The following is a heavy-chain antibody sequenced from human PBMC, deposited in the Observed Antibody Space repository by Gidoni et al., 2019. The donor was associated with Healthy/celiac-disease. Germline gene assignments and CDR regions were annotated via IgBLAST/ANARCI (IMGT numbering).Heavy chain of an antibody. D-gene: IGHD4-17*01. CDR2: IIPIFGTA. CDR3: ARPRGDYGGENEIHDAFDI. J-gene: IGHJ3*02. V-gene: IGHV1-69*01. Sequence: QVQLVQSGAEVKKPGSSVKVSCKASGGTFSSYAISWVRQAPGQGLEWMGGIIPIFGTANYAQKFQGRVTITADESTSTAYMELSSLRSEDTAVYYCARPRGDYGGENEIHDAFDIWGQGTMVTVSS. CDR1: GGTFSSYA.